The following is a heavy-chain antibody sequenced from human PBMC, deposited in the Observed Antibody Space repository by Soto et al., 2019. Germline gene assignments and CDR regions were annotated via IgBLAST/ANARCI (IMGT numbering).Heavy chain of an antibody. J-gene: IGHJ5*02. D-gene: IGHD3-3*01. CDR3: AKQGDYDFWSPSHNWLDT. CDR1: GFSFSSYA. CDR2: VGGRGGST. Sequence: EVQLLESGGGLVQPGGSLRLSCVASGFSFSSYALSWVRQAPGKGLEWVSSVGGRGGSTYHADSVKGRFTMSRDNSKNTVSREMNSLRAEDTAVYYCAKQGDYDFWSPSHNWLDTWGQGTLVTVSS. V-gene: IGHV3-23*01.